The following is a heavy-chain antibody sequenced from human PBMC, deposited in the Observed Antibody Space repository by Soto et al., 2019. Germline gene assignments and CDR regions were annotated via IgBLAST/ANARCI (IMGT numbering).Heavy chain of an antibody. J-gene: IGHJ4*02. D-gene: IGHD3-22*01. Sequence: ASVKVSCKASGYTFTSYAMHWVRRAPGQRLEWMGWINAGNGNTKYSQKFQGRVTITRDTSASTAYMELSSLRSEDTAVYYCARDHDSSGYYFDYWGQGTLVTVSS. CDR3: ARDHDSSGYYFDY. V-gene: IGHV1-3*01. CDR1: GYTFTSYA. CDR2: INAGNGNT.